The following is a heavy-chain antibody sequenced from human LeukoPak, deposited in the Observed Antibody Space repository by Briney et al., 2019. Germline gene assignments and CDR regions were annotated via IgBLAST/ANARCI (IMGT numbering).Heavy chain of an antibody. V-gene: IGHV1-69*13. CDR1: GGTFSSYA. CDR3: ATPGKAITIFGVVNNYYYYMDV. D-gene: IGHD3-3*01. Sequence: SVKVSCKASGGTFSSYAISWVRQAPGQGLEWMGGIIPIFGTANYAQKFQGRVTITADESTSTTYMELSSLRSEDTAVYYCATPGKAITIFGVVNNYYYYMDVWGKGTTVTVSS. J-gene: IGHJ6*03. CDR2: IIPIFGTA.